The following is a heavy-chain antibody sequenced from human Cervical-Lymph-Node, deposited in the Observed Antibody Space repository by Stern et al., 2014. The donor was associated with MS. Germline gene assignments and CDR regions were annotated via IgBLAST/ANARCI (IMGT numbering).Heavy chain of an antibody. V-gene: IGHV3-33*01. CDR3: ARDRRDLGYCSGGSCYLPDY. Sequence: VQLVQSGGGVVQPGRSLRLSCAASGFTFSSYGMHWVRPAPGKGLEWVAVIWSDGSNKYYADSVKGRFTISRDNSKNTLYLQMNSLRAEDTAVYYCARDRRDLGYCSGGSCYLPDYWGQGTLVTVSS. CDR2: IWSDGSNK. J-gene: IGHJ4*02. CDR1: GFTFSSYG. D-gene: IGHD2-15*01.